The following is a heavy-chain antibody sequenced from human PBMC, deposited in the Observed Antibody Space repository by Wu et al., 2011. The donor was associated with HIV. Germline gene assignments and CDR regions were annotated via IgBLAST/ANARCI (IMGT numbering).Heavy chain of an antibody. V-gene: IGHV1-8*02. Sequence: QVQLVQSGAEVKKPGASVKVSCKASGYTFTNYEINWVRQATGQGLEWMGWMNPKSANTGYAQKFQGRLTMTRDTSISTAYMELSRLRSDDTAVYYCASAMVRGVITFLEYWGQGTLVTVSS. CDR2: MNPKSANT. J-gene: IGHJ4*02. D-gene: IGHD3-10*01. CDR1: GYTFTNYE. CDR3: ASAMVRGVITFLEY.